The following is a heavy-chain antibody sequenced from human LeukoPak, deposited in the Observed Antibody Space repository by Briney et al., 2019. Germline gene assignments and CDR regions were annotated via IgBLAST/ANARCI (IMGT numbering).Heavy chain of an antibody. D-gene: IGHD6-25*01. CDR3: ARGRGTYYFDY. J-gene: IGHJ4*02. V-gene: IGHV3-30-3*01. Sequence: PGGSPRLSCAASGFTFSSYAMHWVRQAPGKGLEWVAVISYDGSNKYYADSVKGRFTISRDNSKNTLYLQMNSLRAEDTAVYYCARGRGTYYFDYWGQGTLVTVSS. CDR1: GFTFSSYA. CDR2: ISYDGSNK.